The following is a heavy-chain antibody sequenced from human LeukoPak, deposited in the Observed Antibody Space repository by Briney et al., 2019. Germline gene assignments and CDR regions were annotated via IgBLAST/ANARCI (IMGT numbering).Heavy chain of an antibody. CDR1: GFSFSSYA. J-gene: IGHJ4*02. CDR3: AKGVSVAGMMDYFDY. Sequence: GGSLRLSCAASGFSFSSYAMSWVRQAPGKGLEWVSAINGSGGSTYYADSVKGRFTISRDNSKNTLYLQMNSLGAEDTAVYYCAKGVSVAGMMDYFDYWGQGTLVTVSS. D-gene: IGHD6-19*01. CDR2: INGSGGST. V-gene: IGHV3-23*01.